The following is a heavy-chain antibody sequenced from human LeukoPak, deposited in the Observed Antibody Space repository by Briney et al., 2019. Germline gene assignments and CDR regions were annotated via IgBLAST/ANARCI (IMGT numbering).Heavy chain of an antibody. J-gene: IGHJ4*02. V-gene: IGHV3-33*01. D-gene: IGHD6-19*01. CDR1: GFTFSSYG. Sequence: PGGSLRLSCAASGFTFSSYGMHWVRQAPGKGLQWVAVIWFDGSNKYYADSVTGRFTISRDNSKNTLYLQMNSLRVEDTAVYYCARAGYGTGWYPGALDYWGQGTLVTVSS. CDR2: IWFDGSNK. CDR3: ARAGYGTGWYPGALDY.